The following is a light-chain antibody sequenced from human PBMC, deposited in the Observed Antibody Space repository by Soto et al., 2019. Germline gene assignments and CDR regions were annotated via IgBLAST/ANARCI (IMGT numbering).Light chain of an antibody. CDR1: QSVLYGSNNNNY. J-gene: IGKJ1*01. V-gene: IGKV4-1*01. CDR3: HQYYSTPWT. CDR2: WAS. Sequence: DIVLAQSPESLAVSLGERATINCKSSQSVLYGSNNNNYLAWYQQKPGQPPQLLIYWASTRESGVPDRFSGGGSGTEFTLTISSLQAEDVAVYYCHQYYSTPWTFGQGTKVDTK.